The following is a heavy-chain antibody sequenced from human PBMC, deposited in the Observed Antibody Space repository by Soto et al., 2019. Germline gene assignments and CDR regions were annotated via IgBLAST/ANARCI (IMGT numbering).Heavy chain of an antibody. CDR3: ARGRQISLWFGESLEPAWVDYYYGMDV. Sequence: WGSLRLSCAASGFTFSSYSMNWVRQAPGKGLEWVSYISSSSSTIYYADSVKGRFTISRDNAKNSLYLQMNSLRDEDTAVYYCARGRQISLWFGESLEPAWVDYYYGMDVWGQGTTVTVSS. V-gene: IGHV3-48*02. CDR1: GFTFSSYS. J-gene: IGHJ6*02. CDR2: ISSSSSTI. D-gene: IGHD3-10*01.